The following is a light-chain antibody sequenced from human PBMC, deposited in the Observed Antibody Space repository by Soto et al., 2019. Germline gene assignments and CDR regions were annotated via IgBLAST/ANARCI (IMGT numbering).Light chain of an antibody. CDR3: QQYSSVPV. V-gene: IGKV1-27*01. CDR1: QGIRNF. J-gene: IGKJ3*01. CDR2: AAS. Sequence: DIQMTQSPTSLSASVGDRVTITCRASQGIRNFVAWYQQKPGKAPKLLIYAASTLQSGVPSRFSGSGSGTDFPLTINRLQPEDVATYSCQQYSSVPVFGPGAKVEIK.